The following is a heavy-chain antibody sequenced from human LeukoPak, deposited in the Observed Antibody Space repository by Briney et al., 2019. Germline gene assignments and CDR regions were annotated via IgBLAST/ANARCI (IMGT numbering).Heavy chain of an antibody. D-gene: IGHD2-15*01. CDR3: ARDLGYCGGGSCYRGFYY. CDR1: GFTFSDYY. CDR2: ISDSGSTI. J-gene: IGHJ4*02. Sequence: PGGSLRLSCAASGFTFSDYYVSWIRQAPGKGLEWVSYISDSGSTIYYADSVKGRFTISRDNAKNSLYLQMNSLRAEDTAVYFCARDLGYCGGGSCYRGFYYCGQGTLVTVSS. V-gene: IGHV3-11*01.